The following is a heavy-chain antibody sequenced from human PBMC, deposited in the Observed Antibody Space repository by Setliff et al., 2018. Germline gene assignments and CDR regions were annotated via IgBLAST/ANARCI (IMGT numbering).Heavy chain of an antibody. D-gene: IGHD3-16*01. CDR3: ARLPNYVWGSPVDY. J-gene: IGHJ4*02. CDR2: INHSGST. CDR1: GGSFSGYY. Sequence: SETLSLTCAVYGGSFSGYYWSWIRQPPGKGLEWIGEINHSGSTNYNASLKSRLIITRDTSKNQISLKLTSVTAADTAVYYCARLPNYVWGSPVDYWGQGTLVTVSS. V-gene: IGHV4-34*01.